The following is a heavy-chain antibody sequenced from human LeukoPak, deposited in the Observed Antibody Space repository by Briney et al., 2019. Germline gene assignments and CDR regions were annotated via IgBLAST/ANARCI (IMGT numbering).Heavy chain of an antibody. V-gene: IGHV3-30*18. Sequence: GGSLRLSCAASGFTFSSYGMHWVRQAPGKGLEWVAVISYDGSNKYYADSVKGRFTISRDNSKNTLYLQMNSLRAEDTAVYYCAKDLQSAVAGSGGMDVCGQGTTVTVSS. J-gene: IGHJ6*02. D-gene: IGHD6-19*01. CDR3: AKDLQSAVAGSGGMDV. CDR2: ISYDGSNK. CDR1: GFTFSSYG.